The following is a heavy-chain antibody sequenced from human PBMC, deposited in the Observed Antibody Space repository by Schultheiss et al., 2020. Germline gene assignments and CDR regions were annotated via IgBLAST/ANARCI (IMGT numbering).Heavy chain of an antibody. CDR1: GYTFTSYG. J-gene: IGHJ4*02. Sequence: ASVKVSCKASGYTFTSYGISWVRQAPGQGLEWMGWISAYNGNTNYAQKLQGRVTMTTDTSTSTAYMELRSLRSDDTAVYYCALGGFYDSSGYCHKDWGQGTLVTVSS. CDR2: ISAYNGNT. D-gene: IGHD3-22*01. CDR3: ALGGFYDSSGYCHKD. V-gene: IGHV1-18*01.